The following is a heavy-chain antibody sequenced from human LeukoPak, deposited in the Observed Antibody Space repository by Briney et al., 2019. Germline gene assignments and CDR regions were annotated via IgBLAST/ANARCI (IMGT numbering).Heavy chain of an antibody. Sequence: GTSVKVSCKASGFTFTSSPMQWVRQARGQRLGWIGWIVVGSGNTNYAQKFQERVTITRDMSTNTAYMELSSLRSEDTAVYYCVTGSGWYSPDYWGQGTLVTVSS. CDR3: VTGSGWYSPDY. J-gene: IGHJ4*02. V-gene: IGHV1-58*02. CDR2: IVVGSGNT. D-gene: IGHD6-19*01. CDR1: GFTFTSSP.